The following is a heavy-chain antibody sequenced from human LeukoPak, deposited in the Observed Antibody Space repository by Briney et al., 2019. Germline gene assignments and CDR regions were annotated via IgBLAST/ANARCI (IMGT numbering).Heavy chain of an antibody. J-gene: IGHJ4*02. D-gene: IGHD1-1*01. V-gene: IGHV3-30*02. CDR1: GFTLSSYG. CDR3: ARCTTGRTFGSLREIKRSREIDY. CDR2: IRYDGSNK. Sequence: GGSLRLSCAASGFTLSSYGMHWVRQAPGKGLEWVAFIRYDGSNKYYADSVKGRFTISRDNSKNTLYLQMNSLRVEDTAVYYCARCTTGRTFGSLREIKRSREIDYWGQGTLVTVSS.